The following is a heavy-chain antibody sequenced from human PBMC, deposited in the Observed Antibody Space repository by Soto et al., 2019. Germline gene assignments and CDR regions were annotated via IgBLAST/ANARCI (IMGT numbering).Heavy chain of an antibody. V-gene: IGHV3-9*01. J-gene: IGHJ4*02. CDR1: GFTFDDYA. CDR2: ISWNSDTI. CDR3: AKALPPGSYYKPLEY. D-gene: IGHD3-10*01. Sequence: GGSLRLSCAASGFTFDDYAIHWARQAPGKGLEWVSGISWNSDTIGYADSVKGRFTISRDSAKNSVFLQMNSLKREDTAFYYCAKALPPGSYYKPLEYWGQGTLVTVSS.